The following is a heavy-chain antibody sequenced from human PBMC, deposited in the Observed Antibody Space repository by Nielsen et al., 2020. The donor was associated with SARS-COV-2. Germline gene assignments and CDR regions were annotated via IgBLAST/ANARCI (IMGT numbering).Heavy chain of an antibody. V-gene: IGHV3-48*04. CDR2: ISSSSSTI. CDR1: GFTFSSYS. Sequence: GESLKISCAASGFTFSSYSMNWVRQAPGKGLEWVSYISSSSSTIYYADSVKGRFTISRDNAKNSLYLQMNSLRAEDTAVYYCARRGTTVVNDAFDIWGQGTMVTVSS. CDR3: ARRGTTVVNDAFDI. J-gene: IGHJ3*02. D-gene: IGHD4-23*01.